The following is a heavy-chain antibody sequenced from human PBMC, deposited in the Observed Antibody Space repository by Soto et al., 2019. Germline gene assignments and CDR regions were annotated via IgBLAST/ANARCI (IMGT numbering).Heavy chain of an antibody. CDR1: GFAFSDYA. V-gene: IGHV3-23*01. CDR3: AKDLLAYSSGYSLDR. D-gene: IGHD6-19*01. CDR2: ISGRSGIT. Sequence: EGQLLESGGNLVQPGGSLRLSCAASGFAFSDYAISWVRQAPGKGLEWVSGISGRSGITYYADSMKGRFTISRDNSKNMVYLEMNSLRAEDTAVHYCAKDLLAYSSGYSLDRWGQGPLVTVSS. J-gene: IGHJ5*02.